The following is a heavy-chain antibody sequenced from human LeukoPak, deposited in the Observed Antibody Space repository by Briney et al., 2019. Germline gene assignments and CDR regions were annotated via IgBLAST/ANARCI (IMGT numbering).Heavy chain of an antibody. CDR1: GFTFSSYA. CDR3: AKDGDSSGWLFDY. V-gene: IGHV3-23*01. J-gene: IGHJ4*02. CDR2: ISRSGGST. Sequence: EPGGSLRLSCAASGFTFSSYAMSWVRQAPGKGLEWVSAISRSGGSTYYADSVKGRFTISRDKPKNTLYLQMNSLRAEDTAVYYCAKDGDSSGWLFDYWGQGTLVTVSS. D-gene: IGHD6-19*01.